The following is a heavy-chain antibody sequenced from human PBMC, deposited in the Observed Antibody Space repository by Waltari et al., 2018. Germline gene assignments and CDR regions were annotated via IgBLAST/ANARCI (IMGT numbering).Heavy chain of an antibody. Sequence: EVQLLESGGGLVQPGGSLRLSCAASGFTFSSYAMSWFRQSPGRGLEWVSAISGSGGSTYYADSVKGRFTISRDNSKNTLYLQMNSLRAEDTAVYYCAKDRGAAAGTPVTWFDYWGQGTLVTVSS. J-gene: IGHJ4*02. D-gene: IGHD6-13*01. CDR1: GFTFSSYA. V-gene: IGHV3-23*01. CDR2: ISGSGGST. CDR3: AKDRGAAAGTPVTWFDY.